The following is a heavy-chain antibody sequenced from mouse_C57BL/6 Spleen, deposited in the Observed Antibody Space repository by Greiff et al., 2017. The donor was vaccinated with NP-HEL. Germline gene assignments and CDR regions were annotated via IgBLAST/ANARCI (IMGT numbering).Heavy chain of an antibody. V-gene: IGHV1-54*01. CDR3: ARSGDYDVRGFAY. J-gene: IGHJ3*01. Sequence: QVQLKQSGAELVRPGTSVKVSCKASGYAFTNYLIEWVKQRPGQGLEWIGVINPGSGGTNYNEKFKGKATLTADKSSSTAYMQLSSLTSEDSAVYFCARSGDYDVRGFAYWGQGTLVTVSA. CDR2: INPGSGGT. CDR1: GYAFTNYL. D-gene: IGHD2-4*01.